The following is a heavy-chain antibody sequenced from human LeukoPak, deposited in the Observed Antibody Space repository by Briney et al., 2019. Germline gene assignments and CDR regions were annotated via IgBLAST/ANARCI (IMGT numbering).Heavy chain of an antibody. CDR3: ASGGGGIAAN. V-gene: IGHV3-74*01. CDR2: IISDGCST. J-gene: IGHJ4*02. Sequence: GGSPRLSPAASGFTFSRYWIHWVCPGPGKGLLRVSRIISDGCSTSYADSVKGRFTISRDNAKNTLYLQMNRLRAEDTAVYDCASGGGGIAANWGQGTLVTVSS. D-gene: IGHD6-13*01. CDR1: GFTFSRYW.